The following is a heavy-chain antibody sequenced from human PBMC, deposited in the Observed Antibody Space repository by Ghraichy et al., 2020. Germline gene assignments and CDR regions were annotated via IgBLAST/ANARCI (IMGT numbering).Heavy chain of an antibody. CDR2: ISVSGGST. D-gene: IGHD5-18*01. V-gene: IGHV3-23*01. J-gene: IGHJ4*02. CDR3: AKVTTAMVTGGFDY. Sequence: GGSLRLSCAASGFTFSSYAMSWVRQAPGKGLEWVSAISVSGGSTYYADSVKGRFTISRDNSKNTLYLQMNSLRAEDTAVYHCAKVTTAMVTGGFDYWGQGTLVTVSS. CDR1: GFTFSSYA.